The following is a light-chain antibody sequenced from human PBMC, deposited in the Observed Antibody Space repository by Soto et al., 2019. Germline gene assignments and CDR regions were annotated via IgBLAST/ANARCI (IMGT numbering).Light chain of an antibody. CDR3: QSYDSSLSGYV. V-gene: IGLV1-40*01. Sequence: QSVLTQPPSVSGAPGQRVTISCTGSSANIGAGYDVHWFQQLPGKAPKVLINGDSNRPSGVPDRFSGSKSGTSASLAISGLQAEDEAEYYCQSYDSSLSGYVFXTGTKGTVL. CDR1: SANIGAGYD. J-gene: IGLJ1*01. CDR2: GDS.